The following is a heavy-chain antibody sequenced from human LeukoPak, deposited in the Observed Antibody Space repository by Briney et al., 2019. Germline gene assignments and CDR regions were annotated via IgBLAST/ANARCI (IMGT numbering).Heavy chain of an antibody. J-gene: IGHJ5*02. D-gene: IGHD3-22*01. V-gene: IGHV1-8*01. CDR1: GYTFSSYD. Sequence: ASVKVSCKASGYTFSSYDINWVRQATGQGLEWMGWMNPNSGNTGYAQKFQGRVTMTRNTSINTAYMELSSLRSEDTAVYYCARDDPYYWGSVWFDPWGQGTLVTVSS. CDR2: MNPNSGNT. CDR3: ARDDPYYWGSVWFDP.